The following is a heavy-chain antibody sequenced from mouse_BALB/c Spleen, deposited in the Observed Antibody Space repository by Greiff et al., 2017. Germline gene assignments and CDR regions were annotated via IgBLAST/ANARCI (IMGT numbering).Heavy chain of an antibody. Sequence: EVNLVESGGGLVKPGGSLKLSCAASGFTFSDYYMYWVRQTPEKRLEWVANISDGGSYTYYPDSVKGRFTISRDNANNNVYLQMSSLKSEDTAMYYCARGRSFRYGYPDYALDYWGQGTSVTVSS. J-gene: IGHJ4*01. CDR2: ISDGGSYT. CDR3: ARGRSFRYGYPDYALDY. V-gene: IGHV5-4*02. D-gene: IGHD1-2*01. CDR1: GFTFSDYY.